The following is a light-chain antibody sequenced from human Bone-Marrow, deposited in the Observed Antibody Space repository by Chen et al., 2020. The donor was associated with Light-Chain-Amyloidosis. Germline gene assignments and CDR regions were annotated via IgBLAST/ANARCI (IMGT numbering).Light chain of an antibody. CDR2: DVS. V-gene: IGLV2-14*01. Sequence: QSALTPPASVSGSPGQSITISCTGTSSDVGGYNYASWYQQHPGKAPKLMIYDVSNRPSGVSNRFSGSKSGNTASLTISGLQAEDEADYYCSSYTSSSTWVFGGGTKLTVL. CDR1: SSDVGGYNY. J-gene: IGLJ3*02. CDR3: SSYTSSSTWV.